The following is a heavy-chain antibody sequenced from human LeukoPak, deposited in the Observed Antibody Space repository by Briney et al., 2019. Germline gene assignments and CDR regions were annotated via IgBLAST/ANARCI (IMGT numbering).Heavy chain of an antibody. CDR3: ARWSTCSGGSCSPGPFDY. D-gene: IGHD2-15*01. V-gene: IGHV1-3*01. CDR1: GYTFTSYA. Sequence: ASVKVSRKASGYTFTSYAMHWVRQAPGQRLEWMGWINAGNGNTKYSQKFQGRVTITRDTSASTAYMELSSLRSEDTAVYYCARWSTCSGGSCSPGPFDYWGQGTLVTVSS. J-gene: IGHJ4*02. CDR2: INAGNGNT.